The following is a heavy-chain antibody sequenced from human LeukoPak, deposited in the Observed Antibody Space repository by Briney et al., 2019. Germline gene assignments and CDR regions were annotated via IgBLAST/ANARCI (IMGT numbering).Heavy chain of an antibody. CDR2: IRSKVYGGTT. CDR3: TRGSRYCDSTSCPYYYMDV. D-gene: IGHD2-2*01. CDR1: GFTFGDYA. Sequence: GGSLRLSCTASGFTFGDYAMSWVRQAPGKGLEWVGFIRSKVYGGTTEYAASVKGRFTISRDDSKSIGYLQMNSLKTEDTAVYYCTRGSRYCDSTSCPYYYMDVWGKGTTVTVSS. J-gene: IGHJ6*03. V-gene: IGHV3-49*04.